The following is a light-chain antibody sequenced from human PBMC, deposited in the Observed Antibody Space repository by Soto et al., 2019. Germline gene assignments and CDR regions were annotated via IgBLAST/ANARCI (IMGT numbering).Light chain of an antibody. J-gene: IGKJ4*01. Sequence: DIQMTQSPSTLSASVGDRVTITCRASQSCTRWLAWYQQKPGEAPKLLIYDASSLESGVPSRFSGTGSGTEFTLTISSLQPDDFATYYCQQYNHYSGLTFGGGTKVEIK. V-gene: IGKV1-5*01. CDR2: DAS. CDR1: QSCTRW. CDR3: QQYNHYSGLT.